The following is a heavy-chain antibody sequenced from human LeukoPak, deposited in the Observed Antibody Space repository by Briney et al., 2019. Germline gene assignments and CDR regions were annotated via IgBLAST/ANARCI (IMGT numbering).Heavy chain of an antibody. CDR3: ARAXXXXXNSNSYXXXXXKKXXXXI. Sequence: ASVKVSCKSSGYTFNNYGITWVRQAPGQGLEWMGWISAYNGDKNYAQKLQGRVTMTTDTSTRTAYMELRSLSSDDTAVYYFARAXXXXXNSNSYXXXXXKKXXXXIXGXGXMVTVSS. CDR1: GYTFNNYG. V-gene: IGHV1-18*01. J-gene: IGHJ3*02. D-gene: IGHD3-22*01. CDR2: ISAYNGDK.